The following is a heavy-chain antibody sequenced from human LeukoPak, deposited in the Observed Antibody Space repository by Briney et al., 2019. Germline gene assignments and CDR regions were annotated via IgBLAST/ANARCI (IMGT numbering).Heavy chain of an antibody. J-gene: IGHJ6*04. CDR1: GLTLSSYE. V-gene: IGHV3-48*03. CDR3: AELGITMIGGV. D-gene: IGHD3-10*02. CDR2: ITSSGSTI. Sequence: PGRSLRLSCAPSGLTLSSYEMNCVRQAPGKGLEWVSYITSSGSTIYYADSVKGRFTISRDNAKNSLYLQMNSLRAEDTAVYYCAELGITMIGGVWGKGTTVTISS.